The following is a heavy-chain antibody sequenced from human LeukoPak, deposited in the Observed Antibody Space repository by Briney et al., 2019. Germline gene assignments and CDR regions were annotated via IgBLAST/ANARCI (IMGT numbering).Heavy chain of an antibody. CDR1: GFTFSSYS. J-gene: IGHJ6*03. Sequence: PGGSLRLSCAASGFTFSSYSMNWVRQAPGKGLEWVSSISSSSSYIYYADSVKGRFTISRDNSKNTLYLQMHSLRAEDTALYYCAKPVIPSAYQGTYYMDVWGKGTTVTVSS. CDR3: AKPVIPSAYQGTYYMDV. CDR2: ISSSSSYI. V-gene: IGHV3-21*01. D-gene: IGHD3-16*01.